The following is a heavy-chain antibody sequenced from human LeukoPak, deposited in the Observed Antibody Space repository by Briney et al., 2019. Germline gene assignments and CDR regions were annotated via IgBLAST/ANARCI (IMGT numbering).Heavy chain of an antibody. CDR1: GGSINSYY. CDR2: IYYSGST. D-gene: IGHD6-19*01. Sequence: SETLSLTCTVSGGSINSYYWSWIRQPPGKGLEWIAYIYYSGSTSYNPSLKSRVTISVDTSKNQFSLKLSSVTAADTAVYYCARDPSAVAGTFHGMDVWGQGTTVTVSS. CDR3: ARDPSAVAGTFHGMDV. V-gene: IGHV4-59*01. J-gene: IGHJ6*02.